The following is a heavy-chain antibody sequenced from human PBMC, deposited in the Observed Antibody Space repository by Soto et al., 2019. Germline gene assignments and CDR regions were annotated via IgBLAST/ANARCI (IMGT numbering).Heavy chain of an antibody. CDR2: ISYDGSNK. V-gene: IGHV3-30*03. CDR3: ATSIAAAGQSVLDY. J-gene: IGHJ4*02. Sequence: PVGSLRLSCAASGFTFSSYGMHWVRQAPGKGLEWVAVISYDGSNKYYADSVKGRFTISRDNSKNTLYLQMNSLRAEDTAVYYCATSIAAAGQSVLDYWGQGTLVTVSS. CDR1: GFTFSSYG. D-gene: IGHD6-13*01.